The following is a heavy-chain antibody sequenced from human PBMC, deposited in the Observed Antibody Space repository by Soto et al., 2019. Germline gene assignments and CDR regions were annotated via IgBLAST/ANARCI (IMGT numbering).Heavy chain of an antibody. CDR1: GGTFSSYA. Sequence: SVKVSCKASGGTFSSYAISWVRQAPGQGLEWMGGIIPIFGTANYAQKFQGRVTITADKSTSTAYMELSSLRSEDTAVYYCARDPADSGSYYCFDYWGQGTLVTVSS. D-gene: IGHD1-26*01. V-gene: IGHV1-69*06. J-gene: IGHJ4*02. CDR2: IIPIFGTA. CDR3: ARDPADSGSYYCFDY.